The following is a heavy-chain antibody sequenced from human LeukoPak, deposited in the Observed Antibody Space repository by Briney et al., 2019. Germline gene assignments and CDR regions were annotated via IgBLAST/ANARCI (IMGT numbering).Heavy chain of an antibody. CDR1: GSTFSNYM. Sequence: GGSLRLSCAASGSTFSNYMMHWVRQAPGKGLVWVSRIKSDGITITYADSVKGRFTISRDNAKNTLYLQMNSLRAEDTAVYYCLRDLNWSLDQWGQGTLVTVSS. CDR3: LRDLNWSLDQ. J-gene: IGHJ4*02. CDR2: IKSDGITI. D-gene: IGHD1-20*01. V-gene: IGHV3-74*01.